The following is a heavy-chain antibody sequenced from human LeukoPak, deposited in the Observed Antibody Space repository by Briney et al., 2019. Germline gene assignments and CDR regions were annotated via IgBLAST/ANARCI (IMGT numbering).Heavy chain of an antibody. Sequence: GGSLRLSCSASGFTFSSFEMHWVRQAPGKGLEYLSAISSNGGSTYYADSVKGRFTASRDNSKNTLYLQMTSLRPDDTAVYYCVKIARDWGQGTLVTVSS. CDR2: ISSNGGST. CDR3: VKIARD. CDR1: GFTFSSFE. J-gene: IGHJ4*02. V-gene: IGHV3-64D*09.